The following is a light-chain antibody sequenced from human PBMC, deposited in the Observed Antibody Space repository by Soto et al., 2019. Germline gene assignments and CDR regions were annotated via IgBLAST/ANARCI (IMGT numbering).Light chain of an antibody. Sequence: EKVMTQSPATLSVSPGERATLSCRASQSVSSNLAWYQQKTGQAPRLLIYDASTRATGIPARFSGSGSGTEFTLTISSLQSEDVAVYYCQQYNDWPPRYTFGQGTKLEIK. J-gene: IGKJ2*01. CDR2: DAS. V-gene: IGKV3-15*01. CDR1: QSVSSN. CDR3: QQYNDWPPRYT.